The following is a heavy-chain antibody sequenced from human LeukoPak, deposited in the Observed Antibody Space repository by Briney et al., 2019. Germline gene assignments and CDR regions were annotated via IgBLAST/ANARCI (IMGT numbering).Heavy chain of an antibody. CDR2: MNPNSGNT. D-gene: IGHD3-16*02. J-gene: IGHJ4*02. V-gene: IGHV1-8*01. CDR1: GYTFTSYD. CDR3: AREIAGSYQD. Sequence: ASVKVSCKASGYTFTSYDINWVRQATGQGLEWMGWMNPNSGNTGYAQKFQGRVTMTRNTSISTAYMELNSLRAEDTAVYFCAREIAGSYQDWGQGTLVTVSS.